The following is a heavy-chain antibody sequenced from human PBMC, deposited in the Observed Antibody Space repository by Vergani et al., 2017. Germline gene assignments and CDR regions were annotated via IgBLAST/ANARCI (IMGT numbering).Heavy chain of an antibody. J-gene: IGHJ6*02. D-gene: IGHD4-23*01. CDR3: ARDRVYGGARGYYYGMDV. V-gene: IGHV3-21*01. Sequence: EVQLVESGGGLVKPGGSLRLSCAASGFTFSSYSMNWVRQAPGKGLEWVSSISSSSSYIYYADSVKGRFTISRDNAKNSLYLQMNSLRAEDTAVYYCARDRVYGGARGYYYGMDVWGQGTTVTVSS. CDR1: GFTFSSYS. CDR2: ISSSSSYI.